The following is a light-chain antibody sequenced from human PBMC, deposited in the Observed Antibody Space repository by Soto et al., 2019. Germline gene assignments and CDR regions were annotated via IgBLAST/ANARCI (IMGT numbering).Light chain of an antibody. CDR3: HSYDSSLSGSV. CDR1: SSNIGAGYD. CDR2: GNS. J-gene: IGLJ3*02. V-gene: IGLV1-40*01. Sequence: QSVLTQPPSVSGAPGQRVTIPCTGSSSNIGAGYDVHWYQQLPGTVPKLLIYGNSNRPSGVPDRFSGSKSGTSASLAITGLQAEDEADYYCHSYDSSLSGSVFGGGTKLTVL.